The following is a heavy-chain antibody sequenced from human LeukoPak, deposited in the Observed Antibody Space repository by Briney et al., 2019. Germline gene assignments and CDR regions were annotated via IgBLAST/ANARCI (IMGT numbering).Heavy chain of an antibody. D-gene: IGHD3-22*01. Sequence: GASVKVSCKASGYTFTSYGISWVRQAPGQGLEWMGWISAYNGNTNYAQKLQGRVTMTTDTSTSTAYMELRSLRSDDTAVYYCARSDYYDTDQPGIDYWGQGTLVTVSS. CDR3: ARSDYYDTDQPGIDY. V-gene: IGHV1-18*01. J-gene: IGHJ4*02. CDR1: GYTFTSYG. CDR2: ISAYNGNT.